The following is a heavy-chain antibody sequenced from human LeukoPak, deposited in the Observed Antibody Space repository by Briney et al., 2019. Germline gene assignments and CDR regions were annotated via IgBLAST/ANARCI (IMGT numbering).Heavy chain of an antibody. D-gene: IGHD3-22*01. J-gene: IGHJ4*02. Sequence: GGSLRLSCVASGFTVSNKYMSWVRQAPGKGLEWVSVLYNAGSTYYADSVKGRFTISRDNSKNTYLQMYSLRAEDTAVYYCARDGPYYYDSSGYYFYWGQGTLVTVSS. CDR2: LYNAGST. CDR3: ARDGPYYYDSSGYYFY. V-gene: IGHV3-53*01. CDR1: GFTVSNKY.